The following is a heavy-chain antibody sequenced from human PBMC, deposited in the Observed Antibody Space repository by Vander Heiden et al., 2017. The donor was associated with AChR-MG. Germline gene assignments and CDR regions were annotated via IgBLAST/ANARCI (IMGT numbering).Heavy chain of an antibody. CDR3: AHTPTGYSSGWYSWLQAFDI. Sequence: QITLKESGPTLVKPTQTLTLTCTFSGFSLSTSGVGVGWIRQPPGKALEWRALIYWDDDKRYSPSLKSRLTITKDTSKNQVVLTMTNMDPVDTATYYCAHTPTGYSSGWYSWLQAFDIWGQGTMVTVSS. CDR2: IYWDDDK. V-gene: IGHV2-5*02. CDR1: GFSLSTSGVG. J-gene: IGHJ3*02. D-gene: IGHD6-19*01.